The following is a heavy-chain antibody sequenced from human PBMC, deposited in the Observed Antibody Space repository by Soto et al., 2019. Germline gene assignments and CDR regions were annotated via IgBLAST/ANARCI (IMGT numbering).Heavy chain of an antibody. Sequence: QIQLLQSGAEVKKPGASVKVTCKASGYTFRNFGISWVRQAPGQGLEWMGWISAYNANANYAQKVQGRLTMTADTSTSTGYMELRSLRSDYTAVYYCARENSYFDYWGQGTLVTVSS. CDR2: ISAYNANA. V-gene: IGHV1-18*01. CDR3: ARENSYFDY. CDR1: GYTFRNFG. J-gene: IGHJ4*02.